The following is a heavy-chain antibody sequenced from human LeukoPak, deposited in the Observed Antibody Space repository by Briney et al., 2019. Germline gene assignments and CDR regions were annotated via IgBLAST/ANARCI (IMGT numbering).Heavy chain of an antibody. CDR3: AKDLASWSYFDY. Sequence: GGSLRLSCAASGFTFNNYAMSWVRQAPGKGLEWVSAISGSGSRIYYADSVKGRFTISRDNSKNTLYLQMNSLRAEDTAVYYCAKDLASWSYFDYWGQGTLVTVSS. J-gene: IGHJ4*02. CDR1: GFTFNNYA. D-gene: IGHD6-13*01. CDR2: ISGSGSRI. V-gene: IGHV3-23*01.